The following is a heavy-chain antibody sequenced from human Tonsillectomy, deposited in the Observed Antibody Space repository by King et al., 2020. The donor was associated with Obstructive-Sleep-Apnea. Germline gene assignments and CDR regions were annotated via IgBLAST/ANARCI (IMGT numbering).Heavy chain of an antibody. V-gene: IGHV4-59*01. Sequence: QLQESGPGLVKPSETLSLTCTVSGGSISSYYWSWIRQPPGKGLEWIGYIYYSGSTNYNPSLKSRVTLSVDTSKNQFSLKLSSVTAADTAVYYCARMLDIVVVPAAPNWFDPWGQGTLVTVSS. CDR2: IYYSGST. CDR1: GGSISSYY. CDR3: ARMLDIVVVPAAPNWFDP. D-gene: IGHD2-2*03. J-gene: IGHJ5*02.